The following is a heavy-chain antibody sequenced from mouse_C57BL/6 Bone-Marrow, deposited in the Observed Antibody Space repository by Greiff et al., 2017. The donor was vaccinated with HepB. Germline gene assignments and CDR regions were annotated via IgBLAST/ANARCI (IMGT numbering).Heavy chain of an antibody. CDR2: IDPENGDT. CDR3: TTVVNYFDY. J-gene: IGHJ2*01. D-gene: IGHD1-1*01. CDR1: GFNIKDDY. V-gene: IGHV14-4*01. Sequence: VQLQQSGAELVRPGASVKLSCTAPGFNIKDDYMHWVKQRPEQGLEWIGWIDPENGDTEYASKFQGKATITADTSSNTAYLQLSSLTSEDTAVYYCTTVVNYFDYWGQGTTLTVSS.